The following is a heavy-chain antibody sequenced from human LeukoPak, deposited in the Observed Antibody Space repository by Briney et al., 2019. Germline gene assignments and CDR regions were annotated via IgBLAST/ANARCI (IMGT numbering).Heavy chain of an antibody. CDR3: ARDRRYSYGLKERYYYYYMDV. D-gene: IGHD5-18*01. Sequence: PSETLSLTCTVSGGSISSYYWSWIRQPPGKGLEWIGYIYYSGSTNYNPSLKSRVTISVDTSKNQFSLKLSSVTAADTAVYYCARDRRYSYGLKERYYYYYMDVWGKGTTVTVSS. CDR1: GGSISSYY. V-gene: IGHV4-59*12. J-gene: IGHJ6*03. CDR2: IYYSGST.